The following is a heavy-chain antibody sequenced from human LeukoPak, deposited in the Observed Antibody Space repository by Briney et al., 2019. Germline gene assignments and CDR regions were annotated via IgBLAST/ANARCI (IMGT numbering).Heavy chain of an antibody. CDR2: ISNDGSNK. J-gene: IGHJ6*02. CDR1: GFTFSNDA. D-gene: IGHD2-21*02. CDR3: ARESQGCGGDCYPDAYYYYGMDV. V-gene: IGHV3-30*14. Sequence: GGSLRLSCAVSGFTFSNDAIHWVRQAPGKGLEWVAVISNDGSNKYYADSVKGRFTISRDNSKNTLYLQMNSLRAEDTAVYYCARESQGCGGDCYPDAYYYYGMDVWGQGTTVTVSS.